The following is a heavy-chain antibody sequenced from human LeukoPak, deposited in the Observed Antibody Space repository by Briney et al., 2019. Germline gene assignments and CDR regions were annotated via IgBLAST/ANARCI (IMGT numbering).Heavy chain of an antibody. D-gene: IGHD3-22*01. CDR3: ARALYYYDSSGPDAFDI. CDR1: GGSISSYY. V-gene: IGHV4-59*01. J-gene: IGHJ3*02. CDR2: IYYSGST. Sequence: SETLSLICSVSGGSISSYYWSWIRQPPGKGLEWIGYIYYSGSTNYNPSLKSRVTISVDTPKNQFSLKLSSVTAADTAVYYCARALYYYDSSGPDAFDIWGQGTMVTVSS.